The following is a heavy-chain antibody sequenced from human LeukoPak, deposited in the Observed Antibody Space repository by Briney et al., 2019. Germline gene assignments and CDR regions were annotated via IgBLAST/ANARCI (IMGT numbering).Heavy chain of an antibody. CDR1: GYTFTSYD. D-gene: IGHD2-15*01. J-gene: IGHJ4*02. Sequence: ASVKVSCKASGYTFTSYDINWVRQATGRGLEWMGWMNPNSGNTGYAQKFQGRVTMTRNTSISTAYMELSSLRSEDTAVYYCARALWGYCSGGSCYSYPSYWGQGTLVTVSS. CDR2: MNPNSGNT. CDR3: ARALWGYCSGGSCYSYPSY. V-gene: IGHV1-8*01.